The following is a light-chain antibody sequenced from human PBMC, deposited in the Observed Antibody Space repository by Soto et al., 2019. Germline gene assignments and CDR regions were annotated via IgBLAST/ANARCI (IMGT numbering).Light chain of an antibody. CDR2: DVS. CDR1: NSDVGGYNY. CDR3: CLYAGTFILV. J-gene: IGLJ2*01. Sequence: QSALTQPRSVSGSPGQSVTISCTETNSDVGGYNYVSWYQQHPGKAPKLMIYDVSKRPSGVPDRFSGSKSGNTASLTISGLQAEDEADYYCCLYAGTFILVFGGGTKLTVL. V-gene: IGLV2-11*01.